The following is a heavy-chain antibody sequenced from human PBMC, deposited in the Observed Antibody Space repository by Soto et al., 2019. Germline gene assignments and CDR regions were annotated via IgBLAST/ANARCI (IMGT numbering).Heavy chain of an antibody. V-gene: IGHV3-30*18. J-gene: IGHJ6*02. D-gene: IGHD3-10*01. CDR1: GFTFSSYG. CDR3: AKDHRYYYGSGSYYYYGMDV. CDR2: ISYDGSNK. Sequence: QVQLVESGGGVVQPGRSLRLSCAASGFTFSSYGMHWVRQAPGKGLEWVAVISYDGSNKYYADSVKGRFTISRDNSKNTLYLQMNSRIAEDTAVYYCAKDHRYYYGSGSYYYYGMDVWGQGTTVTVSS.